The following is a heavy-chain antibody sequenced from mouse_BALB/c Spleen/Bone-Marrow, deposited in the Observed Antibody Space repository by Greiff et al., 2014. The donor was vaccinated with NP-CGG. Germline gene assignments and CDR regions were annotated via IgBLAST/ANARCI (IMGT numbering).Heavy chain of an antibody. CDR2: INPSTGNT. V-gene: IGHV1-7*01. D-gene: IGHD2-4*01. Sequence: VQLVESGAELAKPGASVKMSCKASGYTFTTYWIHWVKQRPGQGLEWIGYINPSTGNTEYNQKFRDRATLTADKSSSTPYMQLSSLTSEDSAVYYCARGLRDWYSDVWGAGTTVTVSS. CDR1: GYTFTTYW. CDR3: ARGLRDWYSDV. J-gene: IGHJ1*01.